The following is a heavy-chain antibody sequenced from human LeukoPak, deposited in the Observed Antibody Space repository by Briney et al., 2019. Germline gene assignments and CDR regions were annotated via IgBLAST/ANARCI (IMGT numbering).Heavy chain of an antibody. CDR2: IYYSGSS. CDR1: GGSISGYH. Sequence: KASETLSLTCNVSGGSISGYHWSWIRQPPGKGLEWLGYIYYSGSSNYNPSLKSRVTMSADTSKNQFSLKLSSVTAADTAVYYCARDSLSGGNAFDIWGQGTMVTVSS. D-gene: IGHD2-15*01. J-gene: IGHJ3*02. CDR3: ARDSLSGGNAFDI. V-gene: IGHV4-59*01.